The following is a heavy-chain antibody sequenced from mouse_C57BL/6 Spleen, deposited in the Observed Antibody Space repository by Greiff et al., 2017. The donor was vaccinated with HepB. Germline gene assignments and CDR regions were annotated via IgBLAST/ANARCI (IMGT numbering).Heavy chain of an antibody. J-gene: IGHJ3*01. V-gene: IGHV1-64*01. CDR3: ARDYYGSSYLAY. Sequence: QVQLQQPGAELVKPRASVKLSCKASGYTFTSYWMHWVKQRPGQGLEWIGMIHPNSGSTNYNEKFKSKATLTVDKSSSTAYMQLSSLTSEDSAVYYCARDYYGSSYLAYWGQGTLVTVSA. CDR1: GYTFTSYW. CDR2: IHPNSGST. D-gene: IGHD1-1*01.